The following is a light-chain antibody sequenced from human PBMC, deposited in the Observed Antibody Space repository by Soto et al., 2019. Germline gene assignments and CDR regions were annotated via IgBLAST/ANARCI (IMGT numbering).Light chain of an antibody. CDR1: QSVSSNY. CDR3: LQYNNWWT. J-gene: IGKJ1*01. CDR2: GAS. V-gene: IGKV3-20*01. Sequence: EIVLTQSPGTLSSSPGERATLXCRASQSVSSNYITWYQQKPGQAPRRLIFGASSRATGIPDRFSGSGSGTEFTLTISSLQSEDFAVYYCLQYNNWWTFGQGTKVDIK.